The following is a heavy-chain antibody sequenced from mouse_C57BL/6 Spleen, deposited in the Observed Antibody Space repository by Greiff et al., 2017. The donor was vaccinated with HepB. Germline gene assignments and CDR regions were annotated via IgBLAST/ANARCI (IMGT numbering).Heavy chain of an antibody. CDR2: IRSKSSNYAT. CDR1: GFTFNTYA. CDR3: VREGPYGYYFDY. Sequence: GGGLVQPKGSLTLSCAASGFTFNTYAMHWVRQAPGKGLEWVARIRSKSSNYATYYADSVKDRFTISRDDSQSMLYLQMNNLKTEDTAMYYCVREGPYGYYFDYWGQGTTLTVSS. D-gene: IGHD1-1*01. V-gene: IGHV10-3*01. J-gene: IGHJ2*01.